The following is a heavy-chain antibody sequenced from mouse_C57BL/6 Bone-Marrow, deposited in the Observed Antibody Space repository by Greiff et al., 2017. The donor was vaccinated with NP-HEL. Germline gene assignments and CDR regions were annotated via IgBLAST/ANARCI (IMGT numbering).Heavy chain of an antibody. CDR3: TRALYDLFAY. V-gene: IGHV5-9-1*02. D-gene: IGHD2-12*01. CDR2: ISSGGDYI. CDR1: GFTFSSYA. Sequence: EVKLVESGAGLVKPGGSLKLSCAASGFTFSSYAMSWVRQTPETRLEWVAYISSGGDYIYYADPVKGRFTLSRDNARNTLYLQRSSLKSEDTAMYYCTRALYDLFAYWGQGTLVTVSA. J-gene: IGHJ3*01.